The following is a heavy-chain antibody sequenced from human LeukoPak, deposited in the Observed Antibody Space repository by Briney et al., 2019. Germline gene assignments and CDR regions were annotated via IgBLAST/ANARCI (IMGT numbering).Heavy chain of an antibody. D-gene: IGHD6-13*01. CDR1: GYTFTSYY. V-gene: IGHV1-46*01. CDR2: INPSLGTT. CDR3: ARGPYSSSWYQDD. Sequence: ASVKVSCKTSGYTFTSYYMYWVRQAPGQGLEWMGIINPSLGTTSYAQRFQGRVTMTRDTSTSTVYMNLGSLRSEDTAVYYCARGPYSSSWYQDDWGQGTLVTVSS. J-gene: IGHJ4*02.